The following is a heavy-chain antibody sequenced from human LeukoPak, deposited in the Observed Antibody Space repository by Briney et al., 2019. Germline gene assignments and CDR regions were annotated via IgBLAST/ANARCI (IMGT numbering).Heavy chain of an antibody. V-gene: IGHV3-23*01. CDR1: GFTFSKYA. Sequence: GGSLRLSCAASGFTFSKYAMSWVRQAPGKGLEWVSGISGTGGATYYADSVKGRFTISRDNSKNTLSLQMNSLRAEDTAVYYCAKGIESSGSYYASFDYWGQGTLVTVSS. J-gene: IGHJ4*02. D-gene: IGHD1-26*01. CDR3: AKGIESSGSYYASFDY. CDR2: ISGTGGAT.